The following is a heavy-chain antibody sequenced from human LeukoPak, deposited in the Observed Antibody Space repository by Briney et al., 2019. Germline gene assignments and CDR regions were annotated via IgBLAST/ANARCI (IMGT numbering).Heavy chain of an antibody. Sequence: ASVKVSCKASGYTFTSYYMHWVRQAPGQGLEWMGIINPSGGSTSYAQKFQGRVTMTRDTSTSTVYMELSSLRSEDTAVYYCARGGLIAGGYKYFDYWGQGTLVTVSS. V-gene: IGHV1-46*01. CDR3: ARGGLIAGGYKYFDY. D-gene: IGHD1-14*01. CDR2: INPSGGST. CDR1: GYTFTSYY. J-gene: IGHJ4*02.